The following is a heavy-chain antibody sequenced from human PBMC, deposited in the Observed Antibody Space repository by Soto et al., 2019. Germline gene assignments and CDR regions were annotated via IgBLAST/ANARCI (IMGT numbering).Heavy chain of an antibody. CDR2: IIPMFGTA. V-gene: IGHV1-69*12. D-gene: IGHD3-22*01. Sequence: QVQLVQSGAEVKKPGSSVKVSCKASGGTFSSYAISWVRQAPGQGLEWMGGIIPMFGTADYAQKFQGRVTITADESTSTAYRELSSLRSEDTAVYSCASHYYDSSGYNYYCGMDVWGQGTTVTVSS. CDR3: ASHYYDSSGYNYYCGMDV. J-gene: IGHJ6*02. CDR1: GGTFSSYA.